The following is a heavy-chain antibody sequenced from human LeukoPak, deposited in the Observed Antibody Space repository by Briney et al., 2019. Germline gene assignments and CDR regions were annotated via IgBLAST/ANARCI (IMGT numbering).Heavy chain of an antibody. CDR3: ARDDVLSLGISFDL. V-gene: IGHV3-11*06. CDR1: GFTFSHYY. CDR2: ISSSGSDT. D-gene: IGHD3-10*02. Sequence: GGSLRLSCAASGFTFSHYYMSWIRQAPGQGLEWVSYISSSGSDTNYAGSVKGRFTISRDNAKNSLYLHMDSLRAEDTAVYYCARDDVLSLGISFDLWGRGTLVTVSS. J-gene: IGHJ2*01.